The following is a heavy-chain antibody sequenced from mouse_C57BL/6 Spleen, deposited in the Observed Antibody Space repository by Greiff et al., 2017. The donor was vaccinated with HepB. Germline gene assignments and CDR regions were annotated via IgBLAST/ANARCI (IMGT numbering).Heavy chain of an antibody. CDR1: GYTFTDYY. CDR3: VRGTTVVATDWYFDV. Sequence: VQLQQSGPELVKPGASVKISCKASGYTFTDYYMNWVKQSHGKSLEWIGDINPNNGGTSYNQKFKGKATLTVDKSSSTAYMELRSLTSEDSAVYYCVRGTTVVATDWYFDVWGTGTTVTVSS. D-gene: IGHD1-1*01. CDR2: INPNNGGT. V-gene: IGHV1-26*01. J-gene: IGHJ1*03.